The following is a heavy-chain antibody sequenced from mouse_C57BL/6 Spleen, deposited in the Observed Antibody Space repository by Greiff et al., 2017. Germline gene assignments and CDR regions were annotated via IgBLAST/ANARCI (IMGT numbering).Heavy chain of an antibody. CDR2: INPYNGGT. J-gene: IGHJ3*01. Sequence: EVQLQQSGPVLVKPGASVKMSCKASGYTFTDYYMNWVKQSPGKSLEWIGVINPYNGGTSYNQKFKGKATLTVDKSSSTAYMELNSLTSEDSAVYYCAREGGYYDGYYDWFAYWGQGTLVTVSA. V-gene: IGHV1-19*01. D-gene: IGHD2-3*01. CDR1: GYTFTDYY. CDR3: AREGGYYDGYYDWFAY.